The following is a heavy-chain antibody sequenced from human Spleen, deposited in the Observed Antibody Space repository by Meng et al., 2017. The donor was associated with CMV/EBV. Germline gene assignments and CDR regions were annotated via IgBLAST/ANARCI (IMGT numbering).Heavy chain of an antibody. CDR1: AFTFSFYG. CDR2: ISNSGDT. D-gene: IGHD1-26*01. V-gene: IGHV3-23*01. Sequence: GGSLRLSCQASAFTFSFYGMIWVRQAPGKGLEWVSRISNSGDTFYADSVKGRFTISRDNSKNTLYLQINSLRAEDTAVYFCARGHIYSFDYWGQGTLVTVSS. CDR3: ARGHIYSFDY. J-gene: IGHJ4*02.